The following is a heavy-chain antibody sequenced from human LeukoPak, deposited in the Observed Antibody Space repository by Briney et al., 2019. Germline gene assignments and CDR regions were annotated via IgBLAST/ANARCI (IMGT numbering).Heavy chain of an antibody. D-gene: IGHD1-26*01. CDR2: IWYDGSNK. CDR1: GFTVSSYG. V-gene: IGHV3-33*01. CDR3: ASNIVGATFDY. Sequence: HPGGSLRLSCAASGFTVSSYGMHWVRQDAGKGREWVAVIWYDGSNKYYADSVKGRFTTSRDNSKNTLYLQMNSLRAEDTAVYYCASNIVGATFDYWGQGTLVTVSS. J-gene: IGHJ4*02.